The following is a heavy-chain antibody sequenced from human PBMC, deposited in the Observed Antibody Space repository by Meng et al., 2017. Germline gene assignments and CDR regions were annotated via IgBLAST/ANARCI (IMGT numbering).Heavy chain of an antibody. CDR2: IKPDGTMT. J-gene: IGHJ5*02. Sequence: EVQVVECGGGLVQSGESLRLSCTASGFTFRNYWMHWVRQAPGKGLVWVSRIKPDGTMTVYADSVKGRFTISRDNAKNTLYLQMNSLRSDDTAVYYCARSDWFDPWGQGTLVTVSS. CDR1: GFTFRNYW. V-gene: IGHV3-74*01. CDR3: ARSDWFDP.